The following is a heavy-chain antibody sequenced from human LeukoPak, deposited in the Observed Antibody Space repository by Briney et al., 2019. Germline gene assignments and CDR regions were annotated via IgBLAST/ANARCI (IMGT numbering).Heavy chain of an antibody. Sequence: GGSLRLSCAASGLTGSHNYVSWVRQAAGKGLEWVSAIHTSGDTCYADSVKGRFTISRDTSKNTLYLQINSLRVEDTAVYYCIVFGDSNHWGQGTLLTVSS. CDR2: IHTSGDT. J-gene: IGHJ5*02. D-gene: IGHD4-17*01. CDR3: IVFGDSNH. CDR1: GLTGSHNY. V-gene: IGHV3-53*01.